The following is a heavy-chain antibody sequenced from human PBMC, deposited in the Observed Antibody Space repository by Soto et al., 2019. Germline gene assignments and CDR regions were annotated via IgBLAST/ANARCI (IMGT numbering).Heavy chain of an antibody. J-gene: IGHJ4*02. CDR3: ARDPRRYSGSYFDY. CDR2: ISYDGSNK. Sequence: LRLSCAASGFTFSSYAMHWVRQAPGKGLEWVAVISYDGSNKYYADSVKGRFTISRDNSKNTLYLQMNSLRAEDTAVYYCARDPRRYSGSYFDYWGQGTLVTVSS. V-gene: IGHV3-30-3*01. CDR1: GFTFSSYA. D-gene: IGHD1-26*01.